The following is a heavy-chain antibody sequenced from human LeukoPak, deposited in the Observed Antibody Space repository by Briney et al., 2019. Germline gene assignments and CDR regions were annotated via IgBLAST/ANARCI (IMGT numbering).Heavy chain of an antibody. CDR1: GGSISSSSYY. V-gene: IGHV4-39*07. D-gene: IGHD3-3*01. J-gene: IGHJ6*03. Sequence: SETLSLTCTVSGGSISSSSYYWGWIRQPPGKGLEWIGSIYYSGSTYYNPSLKSRVTISVDTSKNQFSLKLSSVTAADTAVYYCASRLRFLEWLFEDYMDVWGKGTTVTVSS. CDR2: IYYSGST. CDR3: ASRLRFLEWLFEDYMDV.